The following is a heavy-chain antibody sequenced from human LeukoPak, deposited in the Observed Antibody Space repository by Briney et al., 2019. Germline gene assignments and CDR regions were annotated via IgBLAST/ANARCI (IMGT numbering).Heavy chain of an antibody. J-gene: IGHJ4*02. CDR1: GGTFSSYA. CDR3: ARGPLRFLGGIDY. CDR2: IIPIFGTA. D-gene: IGHD3-3*01. Sequence: ASVKVSCKASGGTFSSYAISWVRQAPGQGLEWMGGIIPIFGTANYAQRFQGRVTITADESTSTAYMELSSLRSEDTAVYYCARGPLRFLGGIDYWGQGTLVTVSS. V-gene: IGHV1-69*13.